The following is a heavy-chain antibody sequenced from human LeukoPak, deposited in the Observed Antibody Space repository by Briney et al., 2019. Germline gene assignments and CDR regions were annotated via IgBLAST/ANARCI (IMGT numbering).Heavy chain of an antibody. CDR3: ASHTYCGGDCYSNPIDAFDI. V-gene: IGHV5-51*01. D-gene: IGHD2-21*02. Sequence: GESLKISCKGSGSRSTSYWIGWVRQLPGKGLEWMGIIFPGDSDTRYSPSFQGQVTISADKSITTAYLQWSSLKASDTAMYYCASHTYCGGDCYSNPIDAFDIWGQGTMVTVSS. CDR2: IFPGDSDT. CDR1: GSRSTSYW. J-gene: IGHJ3*02.